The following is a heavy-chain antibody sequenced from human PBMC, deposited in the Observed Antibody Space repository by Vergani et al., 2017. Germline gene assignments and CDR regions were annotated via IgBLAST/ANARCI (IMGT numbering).Heavy chain of an antibody. CDR2: IYYSGST. CDR1: GGSISSYY. CDR3: ARQYYDDSSGYWKGTWFDP. D-gene: IGHD3-22*01. Sequence: QVQLQESGPGLVKPSETLSLTCTVSGGSISSYYWSWIRQPPGKGLEWIGYIYYSGSTNYNPSLKSRVTISVDTSKNQFSLKLSSVTAADTAVYYCARQYYDDSSGYWKGTWFDPWGQGTLVTVSS. V-gene: IGHV4-59*01. J-gene: IGHJ5*02.